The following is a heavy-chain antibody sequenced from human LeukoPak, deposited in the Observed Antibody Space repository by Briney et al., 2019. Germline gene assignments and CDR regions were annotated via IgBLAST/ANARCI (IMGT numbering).Heavy chain of an antibody. CDR1: GDSIRTYH. CDR2: AHYSGSG. J-gene: IGHJ4*02. V-gene: IGHV4-59*01. D-gene: IGHD3-10*01. Sequence: PSETLSLTCTVSGDSIRTYHWNWIRQSPGKGLEWIGSAHYSGSGNHNPSLKGRLTISVDTSKNQVSLKLSSITAADTAVYYCARDEINYGSGSYFDFWGQGTLVTVSS. CDR3: ARDEINYGSGSYFDF.